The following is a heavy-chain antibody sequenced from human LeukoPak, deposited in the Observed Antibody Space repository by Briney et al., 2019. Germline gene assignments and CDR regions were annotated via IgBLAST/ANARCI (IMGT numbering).Heavy chain of an antibody. D-gene: IGHD6-25*01. V-gene: IGHV4-59*12. CDR1: GGSISSYY. CDR3: ARGPDAAKQGY. Sequence: SETLSLTCTVSGGSISSYYWSWIRQPPGKGLEWIGYIYYSGGTNYNPSLKSRVTISVDTSKNQFSLKLNSVTAADTAVYYCARGPDAAKQGYWGQGTLVTVSS. J-gene: IGHJ4*02. CDR2: IYYSGGT.